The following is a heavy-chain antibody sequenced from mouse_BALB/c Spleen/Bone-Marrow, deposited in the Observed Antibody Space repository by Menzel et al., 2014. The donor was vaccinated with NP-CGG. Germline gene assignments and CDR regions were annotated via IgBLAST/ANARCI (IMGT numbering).Heavy chain of an antibody. CDR1: DCSFTDYY. CDR2: ISCYNGAT. Sequence: LVKTGASVKISCKVSDCSFTDYYMHWVKQTHGKSLEWIGYISCYNGATSYNQKFKGKATFTVDTSSSTAYMQFSSLTSEDSAVYYCARSEGIYYYGSSYALDYWGQGTSVTVSS. J-gene: IGHJ4*01. V-gene: IGHV1S34*01. D-gene: IGHD1-1*01. CDR3: ARSEGIYYYGSSYALDY.